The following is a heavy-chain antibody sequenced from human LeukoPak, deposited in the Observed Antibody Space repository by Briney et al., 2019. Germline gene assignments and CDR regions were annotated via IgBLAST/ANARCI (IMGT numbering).Heavy chain of an antibody. CDR2: INHSGSS. Sequence: SETLSLTCAVYGGSFSAYYWTWIRQPPGKGLEWIGEINHSGSSNYNSPLRSRVTISVDTSYKQFSLRLSSVTAADTAVYYCAPRGDIEHSYVYGYWFDPWGQGTRVTVSS. CDR1: GGSFSAYY. V-gene: IGHV4-34*01. D-gene: IGHD5-18*01. CDR3: APRGDIEHSYVYGYWFDP. J-gene: IGHJ5*02.